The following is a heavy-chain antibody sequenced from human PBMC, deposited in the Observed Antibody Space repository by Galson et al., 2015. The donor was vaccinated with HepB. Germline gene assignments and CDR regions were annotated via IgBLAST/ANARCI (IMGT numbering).Heavy chain of an antibody. CDR3: VRIGWGDHRTGAFDS. CDR1: GFTFSDYY. CDR2: IRKKANSYTT. D-gene: IGHD2-21*01. V-gene: IGHV3-72*01. J-gene: IGHJ3*01. Sequence: SLRLSCAASGFTFSDYYMDWVRQAPGKGLEWVGRIRKKANSYTTEYAASVKGRFSISRDDSKNSLYLQMNSLKTEDTAVYLCVRIGWGDHRTGAFDSWGQGTLVTVSS.